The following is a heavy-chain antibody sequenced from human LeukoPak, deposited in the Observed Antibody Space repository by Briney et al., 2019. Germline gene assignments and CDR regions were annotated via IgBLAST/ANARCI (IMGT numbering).Heavy chain of an antibody. J-gene: IGHJ5*02. CDR3: ARDLRYGGWFDP. V-gene: IGHV4-4*07. D-gene: IGHD1-26*01. CDR2: IYTSGST. CDR1: GGSISSYY. Sequence: SETLSLTCTVSGGSISSYYWSWIRQPAGKGLEWIGRIYTSGSTNYNPSLKSRVTMSVDTSKNQFSLKLGSVTAADTAVYYCARDLRYGGWFDPWGQGTLVTVSS.